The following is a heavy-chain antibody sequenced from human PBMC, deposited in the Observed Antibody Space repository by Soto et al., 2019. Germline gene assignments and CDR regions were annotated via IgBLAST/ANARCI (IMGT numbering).Heavy chain of an antibody. J-gene: IGHJ4*02. CDR1: GFTFNTYS. CDR3: ASLSRFALDY. Sequence: LRLSCAASGFTFNTYSMNWVRQAPGKGLEWVSSISSSSSYIYYTDSVKGRFTISRDNAKNSLYLQMNSLRAEDTAVYYCASLSRFALDYWGQGTLVTVSS. CDR2: ISSSSSYI. D-gene: IGHD3-10*01. V-gene: IGHV3-21*01.